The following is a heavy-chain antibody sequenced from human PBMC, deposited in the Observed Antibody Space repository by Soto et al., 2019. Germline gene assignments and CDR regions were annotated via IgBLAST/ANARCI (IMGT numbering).Heavy chain of an antibody. CDR1: GFTFSSYS. CDR2: ISSSSSYI. D-gene: IGHD6-6*01. Sequence: PGGSLRLSCAASGFTFSSYSMNWVRQAPGKGLEWVSSISSSSSYIYYADSVKGRFTISRDNAKNSLYLQMNSLRAEDTAVYYCARDSSPPAYSSSSPPYYYYGMDVWGQGTTVTV. CDR3: ARDSSPPAYSSSSPPYYYYGMDV. J-gene: IGHJ6*02. V-gene: IGHV3-21*01.